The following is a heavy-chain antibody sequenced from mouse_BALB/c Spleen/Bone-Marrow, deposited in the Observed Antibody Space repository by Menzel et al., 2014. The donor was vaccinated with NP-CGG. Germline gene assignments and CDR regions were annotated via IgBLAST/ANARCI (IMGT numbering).Heavy chain of an antibody. J-gene: IGHJ1*01. D-gene: IGHD1-1*01. CDR1: GYTFTNYW. CDR3: ARYYNYYFDV. V-gene: IGHV1S81*02. CDR2: INPSNGRA. Sequence: VQLQQSGAEVVKPGASARLSCKTSGYTFTNYWMHWVKQGPGQGLEWIGDINPSNGRATYSEKFKSKATLTVDTSSSTAYMQLSSLTSEDSAVYYCARYYNYYFDVWGAGTTVTVSS.